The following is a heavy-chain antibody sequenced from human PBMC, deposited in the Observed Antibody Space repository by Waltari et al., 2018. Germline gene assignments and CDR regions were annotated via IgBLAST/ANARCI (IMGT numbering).Heavy chain of an antibody. CDR2: ISSSSSYK. J-gene: IGHJ5*02. V-gene: IGHV3-21*01. CDR3: AATYYYDSSGYT. CDR1: GFTFSSYS. D-gene: IGHD3-22*01. Sequence: EVQLVESGGGLVKPGGSLRLSCAASGFTFSSYSMNWVRQAPGKGLVGVASISSSSSYKYYADPGKGGFTISRDNAKNSLYLQMNSLRAEDTAVYYCAATYYYDSSGYTWGQGTLVTVSS.